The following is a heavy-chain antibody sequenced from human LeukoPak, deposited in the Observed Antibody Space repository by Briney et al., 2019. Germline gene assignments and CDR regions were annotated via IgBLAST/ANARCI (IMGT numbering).Heavy chain of an antibody. J-gene: IGHJ6*02. D-gene: IGHD3-10*01. CDR3: ARDFYKDSGMDV. CDR1: GFTFSSYG. Sequence: GGSLRLSCAASGFTFSSYGMHWVRQAPGKGLEWVSVIYSGGSTYYADSVKGRFTISRDNSKNTLYLQMNSLRAEDTAVYYCARDFYKDSGMDVWGQGTTVTVSS. CDR2: IYSGGST. V-gene: IGHV3-53*01.